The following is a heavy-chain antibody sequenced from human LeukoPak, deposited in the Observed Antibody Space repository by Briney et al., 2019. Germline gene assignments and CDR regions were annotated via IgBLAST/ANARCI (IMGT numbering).Heavy chain of an antibody. J-gene: IGHJ4*02. CDR2: IYYSGST. D-gene: IGHD6-6*01. CDR1: GGSISGYY. Sequence: SETLSLTCTVSGGSISGYYWSWIRQPPGKGLEWIGYIYYSGSTYYNPSLKSRLTISGDTSKNQFSLRLSSVTAADTAVYYCARGTWSSSIDYWGQGTLVTVSS. V-gene: IGHV4-30-4*01. CDR3: ARGTWSSSIDY.